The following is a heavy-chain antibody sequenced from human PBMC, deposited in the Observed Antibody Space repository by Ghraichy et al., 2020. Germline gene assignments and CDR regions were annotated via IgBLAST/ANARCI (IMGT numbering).Heavy chain of an antibody. CDR1: GFTFSSYA. V-gene: IGHV3-30*04. J-gene: IGHJ6*02. CDR3: ARDKSFESGSYWVVTYYYYYYGMDV. CDR2: ISYDGSNK. Sequence: GGSLRLSCAASGFTFSSYAMHWVRQAPGKGLEWVAVISYDGSNKYYADSVKGRFTISRDNSKNTLYLQMNSLRAEDTAVYYCARDKSFESGSYWVVTYYYYYYGMDVWGQGTTVTVSS. D-gene: IGHD1-26*01.